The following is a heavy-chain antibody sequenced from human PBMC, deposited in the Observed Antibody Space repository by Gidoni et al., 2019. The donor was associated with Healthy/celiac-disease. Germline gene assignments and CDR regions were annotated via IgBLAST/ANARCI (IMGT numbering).Heavy chain of an antibody. CDR3: AHRRRGSDYDSSIDFDY. D-gene: IGHD3-22*01. CDR2: IYWDDDK. CDR1: GFSLSTSGVG. Sequence: QITLKESGPTLVKPTQTLTLTCTFSGFSLSTSGVGVGWIRQPPGKALEWLALIYWDDDKRDSPSLKSRLTITKDTSKNQVVLTMTNMDPVDTATYYCAHRRRGSDYDSSIDFDYWGQGTLVTVSS. J-gene: IGHJ4*02. V-gene: IGHV2-5*02.